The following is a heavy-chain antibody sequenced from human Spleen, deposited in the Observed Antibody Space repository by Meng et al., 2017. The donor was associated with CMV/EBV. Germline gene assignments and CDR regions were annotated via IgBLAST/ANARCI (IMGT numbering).Heavy chain of an antibody. V-gene: IGHV3-11*01. CDR1: GFNLREYY. CDR3: ARDRFGLFDY. CDR2: ISSTSTTI. D-gene: IGHD3-10*01. J-gene: IGHJ4*02. Sequence: GESLKISCAASGFNLREYYMSWIRQAPGKGLEWISYISSTSTTISYVDSVKGRFTISRDNAKNSLYLQMNGLSPEDTAVYFCARDRFGLFDYWGQGSMVTVSS.